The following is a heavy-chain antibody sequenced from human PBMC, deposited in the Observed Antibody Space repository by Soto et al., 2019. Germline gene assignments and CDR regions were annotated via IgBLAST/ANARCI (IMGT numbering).Heavy chain of an antibody. Sequence: ASVKGSCKASGYTFTSYTFHWVRQAPGQRLEWMGWINAAYGNTVYSQNFQGRVTIVRDTSASTAYMELSSLRSEDTAVYYCARSGDPNRGLFNGFDYWGQGTLVTVSS. CDR2: INAAYGNT. J-gene: IGHJ4*02. V-gene: IGHV1-3*01. CDR3: ARSGDPNRGLFNGFDY. D-gene: IGHD4-17*01. CDR1: GYTFTSYT.